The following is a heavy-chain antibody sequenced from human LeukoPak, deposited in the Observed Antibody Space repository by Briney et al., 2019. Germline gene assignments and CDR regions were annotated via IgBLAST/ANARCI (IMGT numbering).Heavy chain of an antibody. V-gene: IGHV1-69*13. CDR1: GGTFSRYA. J-gene: IGHJ5*02. Sequence: SVKVSCKASGGTFSRYAISWVRQAPGHGLEWMGGILSIYGTANYAQKFQGRVTMTAYESTSTAYMELSSLRSEDTAVYYCARVRWCGMATPTGWFDPWGQGTLVTVSS. D-gene: IGHD5-24*01. CDR3: ARVRWCGMATPTGWFDP. CDR2: ILSIYGTA.